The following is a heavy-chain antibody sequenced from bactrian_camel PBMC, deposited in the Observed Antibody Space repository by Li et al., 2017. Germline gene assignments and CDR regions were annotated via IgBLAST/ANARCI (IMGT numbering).Heavy chain of an antibody. CDR2: IDSDGST. J-gene: IGHJ4*01. D-gene: IGHD2*01. V-gene: IGHV3S53*01. CDR1: GSTFNNYC. CDR3: AADFSPCPWYCNGGYCSNY. Sequence: HVQLVESGGGSGQAGGSLKLSCVGSGSTFNNYCMGWFRQAPGKEREELATIDSDGSTRYVDSVKGRFTISKDNAKNTLTLQMNGLKPEDTAMYYCAADFSPCPWYCNGGYCSNYWGQGTQVTVS.